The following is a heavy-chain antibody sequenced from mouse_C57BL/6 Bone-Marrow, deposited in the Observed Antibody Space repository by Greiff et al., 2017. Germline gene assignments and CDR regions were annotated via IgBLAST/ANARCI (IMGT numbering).Heavy chain of an antibody. CDR3: TSFITTAELNFDY. V-gene: IGHV14-4*01. Sequence: EVQLQESGAELVRPGASVKLSCTASGFNIKDDYMHWVKQRPEQGLVWIGWIDPENGDTEYASKFQGKATITADTSSNTAYLQLSSLTSADTAVYYCTSFITTAELNFDYGGKGTTLTVSS. J-gene: IGHJ2*01. CDR1: GFNIKDDY. D-gene: IGHD1-1*01. CDR2: IDPENGDT.